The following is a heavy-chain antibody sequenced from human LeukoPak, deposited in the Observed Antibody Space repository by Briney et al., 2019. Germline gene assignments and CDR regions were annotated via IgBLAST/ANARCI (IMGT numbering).Heavy chain of an antibody. Sequence: SVKVSCKASGGTFTGYAISWGRQAPGQGLEWRGRTIPIIGKANSARTFQGRVTITTDESPSTPYIGRSSLRAEDPAVYYCAREPGSLDTAMAFDYWGQGTLVTVSS. D-gene: IGHD5-18*01. J-gene: IGHJ4*02. CDR3: AREPGSLDTAMAFDY. CDR1: GGTFTGYA. CDR2: TIPIIGKA. V-gene: IGHV1-69*05.